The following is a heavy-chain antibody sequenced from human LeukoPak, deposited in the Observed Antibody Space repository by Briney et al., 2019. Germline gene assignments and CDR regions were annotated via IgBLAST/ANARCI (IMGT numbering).Heavy chain of an antibody. CDR2: INPNSGGT. D-gene: IGHD4-23*01. CDR1: GYTFTGYY. Sequence: ASVKVSCKASGYTFTGYYMHWVRQAPGQGLEWMGWINPNSGGTNYAQKFQGRVTMTRDTSISTAYMELSRLRSDATAVYYCARDRTVGNAFDIWGQGTMVTVSS. V-gene: IGHV1-2*02. J-gene: IGHJ3*02. CDR3: ARDRTVGNAFDI.